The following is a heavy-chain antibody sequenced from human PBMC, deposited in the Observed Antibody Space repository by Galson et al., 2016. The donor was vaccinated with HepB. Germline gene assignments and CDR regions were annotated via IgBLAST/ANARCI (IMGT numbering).Heavy chain of an antibody. J-gene: IGHJ5*02. V-gene: IGHV3-30*04. CDR3: ARIGYGVSAGNGFDP. Sequence: SLRLSCAASGLTINGYNMNWVRQAPGKGLEWVAHISHIGGTTYNTDFVRGRFTISRDDSKNSVYLQMSSLGPEDTAVYYCARIGYGVSAGNGFDPWGQGTLVTVSS. CDR2: ISHIGGTT. CDR1: GLTINGYN. D-gene: IGHD2-2*03.